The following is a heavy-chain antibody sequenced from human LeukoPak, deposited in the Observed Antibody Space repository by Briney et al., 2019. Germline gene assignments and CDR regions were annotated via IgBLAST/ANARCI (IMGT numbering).Heavy chain of an antibody. CDR3: ARLVPFDY. V-gene: IGHV4-39*01. J-gene: IGHJ4*02. CDR2: IYYSGST. CDR1: GGSISSSSYY. Sequence: PSETLSLTCTVSGGSISSSSYYWGWLRQPPGKGLEWIGSIYYSGSTYYNPSLKSRVTISVDTSKNQFSLKLSSVTAADTAVYYCARLVPFDYWGQGTLVTVSS.